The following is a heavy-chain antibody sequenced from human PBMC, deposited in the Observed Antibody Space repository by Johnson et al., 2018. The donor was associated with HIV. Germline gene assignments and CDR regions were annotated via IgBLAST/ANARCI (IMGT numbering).Heavy chain of an antibody. CDR3: AKDGSAFYDILTRLDAFDI. V-gene: IGHV3-66*01. D-gene: IGHD3-9*01. J-gene: IGHJ3*02. Sequence: VQLVESGGGLVQPGGSLRLSCAGSGFTVSTFYMTWVRQGPGKGLEWVSVIDSGGGTKYADSVTGRFTISRDNSKNTLYLQRHSLRAEDTAVYYCAKDGSAFYDILTRLDAFDIWGQGTMVTVSS. CDR1: GFTVSTFY. CDR2: IDSGGGT.